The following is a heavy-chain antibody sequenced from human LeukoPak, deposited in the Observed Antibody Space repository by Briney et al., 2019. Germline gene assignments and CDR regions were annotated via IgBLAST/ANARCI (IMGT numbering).Heavy chain of an antibody. CDR3: AREPSSGYYSPHFDY. D-gene: IGHD3-22*01. V-gene: IGHV3-7*01. J-gene: IGHJ4*02. CDR1: GFTFSSYW. CDR2: IKQDGREK. Sequence: PGGSLRLSCAASGFTFSSYWMSWVRQAPGKGLEWVANIKQDGREKYYVDSVKGRFTISRDNAKNSLYLQMISLRAEDTAVYYCAREPSSGYYSPHFDYWGQGTLVTVSS.